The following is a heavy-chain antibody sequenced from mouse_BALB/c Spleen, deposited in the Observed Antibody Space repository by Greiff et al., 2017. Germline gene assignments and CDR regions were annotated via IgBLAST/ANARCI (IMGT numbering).Heavy chain of an antibody. Sequence: VQLQQPGAELVRPGASVKLSCKASGYTFTSYWINWVKQRPGQGLEWIGNIYPSDSYTNYNQKFKDKATLTVDKSSSTAYMQLSSPTSEDSAVYYCTRRTAGAMDYWGQGTSVTVSS. D-gene: IGHD1-2*01. CDR3: TRRTAGAMDY. V-gene: IGHV1-69*02. CDR1: GYTFTSYW. CDR2: IYPSDSYT. J-gene: IGHJ4*01.